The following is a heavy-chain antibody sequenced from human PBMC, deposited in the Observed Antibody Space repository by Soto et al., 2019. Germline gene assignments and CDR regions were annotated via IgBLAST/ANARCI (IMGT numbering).Heavy chain of an antibody. D-gene: IGHD3-10*01. CDR2: IYTSGNT. CDR3: AGWLGGDYYYYGMDV. Sequence: SETLSLTCTVSGGSISSYYWSWIRQPAGQGLEWIGRIYTSGNTNYNPSLKSRVTMSVDTSKNQFSLKLSSVTAADTAVYYCAGWLGGDYYYYGMDVWGQGTTVTVSS. J-gene: IGHJ6*02. V-gene: IGHV4-4*07. CDR1: GGSISSYY.